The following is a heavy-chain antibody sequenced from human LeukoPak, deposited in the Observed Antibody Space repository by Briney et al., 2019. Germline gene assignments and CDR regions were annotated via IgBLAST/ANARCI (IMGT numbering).Heavy chain of an antibody. Sequence: GGSLRLSCAASGFTFSSYAMSWVRQAPGKGLEWASAISGSGGSTYYADSVKGRFTISRDNSKNTLYLQMNSLRAEDTAVYYCAKDLLYYYGSASWGQGTLVTVSS. V-gene: IGHV3-23*01. D-gene: IGHD3-10*01. CDR1: GFTFSSYA. CDR3: AKDLLYYYGSAS. J-gene: IGHJ1*01. CDR2: ISGSGGST.